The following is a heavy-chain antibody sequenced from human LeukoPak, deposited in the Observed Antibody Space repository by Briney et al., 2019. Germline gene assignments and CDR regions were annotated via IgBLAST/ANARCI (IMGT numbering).Heavy chain of an antibody. J-gene: IGHJ4*02. D-gene: IGHD1-26*01. V-gene: IGHV3-21*01. CDR3: VRDRGSYRPIDY. CDR1: AFTFSSSN. Sequence: PGGSLRLSCAASAFTFSSSNMNWVRQAPGKGLEWVSSISSSGTYIYYRDSVKGRFTISRDNAENSAYLQMNSLRVEDTAVYYCVRDRGSYRPIDYWGQGTLVTVSS. CDR2: ISSSGTYI.